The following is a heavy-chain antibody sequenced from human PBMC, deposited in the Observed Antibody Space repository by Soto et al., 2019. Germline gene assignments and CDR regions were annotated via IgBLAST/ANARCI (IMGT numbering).Heavy chain of an antibody. D-gene: IGHD6-6*01. V-gene: IGHV3-23*01. Sequence: GSLRLSCAASGFTFSSYAMSWVRQAPGKGLEWVSGISGSGGSTYYADSVKGRFTISRDNSKNTLYMQMSSLRAEDTAVYYCAKLYSSSYLHFDYWGQGTLVTVSS. CDR3: AKLYSSSYLHFDY. J-gene: IGHJ4*02. CDR2: ISGSGGST. CDR1: GFTFSSYA.